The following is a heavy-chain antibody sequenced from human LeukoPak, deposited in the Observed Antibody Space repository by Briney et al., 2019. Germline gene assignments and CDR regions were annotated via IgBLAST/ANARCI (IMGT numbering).Heavy chain of an antibody. CDR3: ARAKGNLRFLEWLLWDY. J-gene: IGHJ4*02. CDR2: INPNSGGT. V-gene: IGHV1-2*02. CDR1: GYTFTGYY. D-gene: IGHD3-3*01. Sequence: GASVKVSCKASGYTFTGYYMHWVRQAPGQGLEWMGWINPNSGGTNYAQKFQGRVTMTRDTSISTAYMELSRLRSDDTAVYYCARAKGNLRFLEWLLWDYWGQGTLVTVSS.